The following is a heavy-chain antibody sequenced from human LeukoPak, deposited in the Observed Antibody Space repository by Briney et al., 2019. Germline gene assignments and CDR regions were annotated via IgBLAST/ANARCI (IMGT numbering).Heavy chain of an antibody. D-gene: IGHD3-22*01. Sequence: GGSLRLSCAASGFTFSDYSMNWVRQAPGKGLEWVSSVSGYSSYIYYADSVTGRFTISRDNAKNSLYLQMNSLRAEDTALYYCAKDIEVGYDSSGYYYGRAFDIWGQGTMVTVSS. CDR1: GFTFSDYS. J-gene: IGHJ3*02. CDR3: AKDIEVGYDSSGYYYGRAFDI. V-gene: IGHV3-21*04. CDR2: VSGYSSYI.